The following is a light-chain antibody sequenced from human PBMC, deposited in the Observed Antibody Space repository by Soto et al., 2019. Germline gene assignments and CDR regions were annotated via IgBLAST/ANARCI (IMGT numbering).Light chain of an antibody. CDR2: EVT. CDR1: TSDIGAYDY. CDR3: SSNTINSTLV. J-gene: IGLJ1*01. V-gene: IGLV2-14*01. Sequence: QSVLAQPASVSGSPGQSITIPCTGTTSDIGAYDYVSWYQQHPGKVPKLIIFEVTKRPSGSSSRFSGSKSGNTASLTISGLQTEDEADYYCSSNTINSTLVFGTGTKVTVL.